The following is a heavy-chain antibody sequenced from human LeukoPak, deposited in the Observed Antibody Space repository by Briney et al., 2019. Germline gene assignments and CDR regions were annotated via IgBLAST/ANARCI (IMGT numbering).Heavy chain of an antibody. CDR2: LSWNSEVI. V-gene: IGHV3-20*04. CDR1: GFTFEHHG. Sequence: GGSLRLSCAASGFTFEHHGMAWVRQVPGKGLEWVAGLSWNSEVIVYADSVKSRFTVSRDNAKGSLFLQMNSLRAEDAALYYCATEGYYSGMDVWGPGTSVTVSS. J-gene: IGHJ6*02. CDR3: ATEGYYSGMDV.